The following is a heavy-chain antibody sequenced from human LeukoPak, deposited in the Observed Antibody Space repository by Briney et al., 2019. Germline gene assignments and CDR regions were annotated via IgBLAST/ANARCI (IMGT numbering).Heavy chain of an antibody. J-gene: IGHJ4*02. CDR3: AGEDCSSTSCPQEIDY. Sequence: ASVKVSCKASGYTFATYSISWVRQAPGQGLEWMGWISAHNGHTNYAQKVQGRVTMTTDTSTSTAYMELRSLRSDDTAVYYCAGEDCSSTSCPQEIDYWGQGTLVTVSS. CDR1: GYTFATYS. V-gene: IGHV1-18*01. D-gene: IGHD2-2*01. CDR2: ISAHNGHT.